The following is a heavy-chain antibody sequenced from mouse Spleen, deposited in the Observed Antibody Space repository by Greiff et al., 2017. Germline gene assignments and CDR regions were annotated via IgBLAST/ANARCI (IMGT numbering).Heavy chain of an antibody. J-gene: IGHJ4*01. V-gene: IGHV5-17*01. CDR2: ISSGSSTI. D-gene: IGHD1-2*01. CDR3: ASLLREAMDY. CDR1: GFTFSDYG. Sequence: EVQRVESGGGLVKPGGSLKLSCAASGFTFSDYGMHWVRQAPEKGLEWVAYISSGSSTIYYADTVKGRFTISRDNAKNTLFLQMTSLRSEDTAMYYCASLLREAMDYWGQGTSVTVSS.